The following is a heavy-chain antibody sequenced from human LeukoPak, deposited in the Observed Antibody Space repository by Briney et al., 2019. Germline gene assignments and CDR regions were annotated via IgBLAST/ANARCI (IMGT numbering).Heavy chain of an antibody. D-gene: IGHD3-22*01. Sequence: GGSLRLSCAASGFTFSDYYMNWVRQAPGKGLEWVSAISGSGGSTYYADSVKGRFTISRDNSKNTLYLQMNSLRAEDTAVYYCARDLGQYYDTSDNWFDPWGQGTLVTVSS. CDR1: GFTFSDYY. V-gene: IGHV3-23*01. J-gene: IGHJ5*02. CDR3: ARDLGQYYDTSDNWFDP. CDR2: ISGSGGST.